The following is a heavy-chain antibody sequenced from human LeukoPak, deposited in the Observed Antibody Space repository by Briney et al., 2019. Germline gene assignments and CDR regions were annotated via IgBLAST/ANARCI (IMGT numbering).Heavy chain of an antibody. CDR1: GGSISSGGYY. Sequence: PSQTLSLTCTVSGGSISSGGYYWSWIRQPPGKGLEWIGEINHSGSTNYNPSLKSRVTISVDTSKNQFSLKLSSVTAADTAVYYCARTRITMIENLTFDYWGQGTLVTVSS. D-gene: IGHD3-22*01. V-gene: IGHV4-30-2*01. CDR3: ARTRITMIENLTFDY. CDR2: INHSGST. J-gene: IGHJ4*02.